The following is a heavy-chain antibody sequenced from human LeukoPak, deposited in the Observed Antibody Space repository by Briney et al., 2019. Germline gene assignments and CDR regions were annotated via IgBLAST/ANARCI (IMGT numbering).Heavy chain of an antibody. CDR2: TYYRSKWYN. CDR1: GDSVSSNSAA. V-gene: IGHV6-1*01. D-gene: IGHD4-17*01. Sequence: SRTLSLTCAISGDSVSSNSAAWNWIRQSLSRGLEWLGRTYYRSKWYNDYAVSVKSRITINPDTSKNQFSLQLNSVTPEDTAVYYCARDLITDYGDSHFDYWGQGTLVTVSS. CDR3: ARDLITDYGDSHFDY. J-gene: IGHJ4*02.